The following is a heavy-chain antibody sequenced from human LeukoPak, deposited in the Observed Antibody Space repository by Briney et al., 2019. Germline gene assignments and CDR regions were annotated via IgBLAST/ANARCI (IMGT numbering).Heavy chain of an antibody. D-gene: IGHD6-13*01. J-gene: IGHJ1*01. Sequence: PGRSLRLSCAASGFTFSSYAMHWVRQAPGKGLEWVAVISYDGSNKYYADSVKGRFTISRDNSKNTLYLQMNSLRAEDTAVYYCARDLVAAAGRTGAEYFQHWGQGTLVTVSS. CDR1: GFTFSSYA. CDR3: ARDLVAAAGRTGAEYFQH. V-gene: IGHV3-30*04. CDR2: ISYDGSNK.